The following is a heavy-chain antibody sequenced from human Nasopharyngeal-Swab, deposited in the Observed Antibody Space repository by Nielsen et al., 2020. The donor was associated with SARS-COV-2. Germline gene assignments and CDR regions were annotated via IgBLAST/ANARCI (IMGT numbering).Heavy chain of an antibody. D-gene: IGHD3-16*01. CDR3: AREADEGLAYFDY. J-gene: IGHJ4*02. CDR2: IWYDGSNK. CDR1: GFTFSSYG. Sequence: GESLKISCAASGFTFSSYGMHWVRQAPGKGLEWVAVIWYDGSNKYCADSVKGRFTISRDNSKNTLYLQMNSLRAEDTAVYYCAREADEGLAYFDYWGQGTLVTVSS. V-gene: IGHV3-30*19.